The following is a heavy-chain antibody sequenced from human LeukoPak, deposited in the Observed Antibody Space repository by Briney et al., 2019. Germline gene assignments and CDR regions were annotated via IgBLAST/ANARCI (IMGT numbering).Heavy chain of an antibody. Sequence: GGSLRLSCAASGFTFSDYYMRWIRQAPGKGLEGVLSISSGGSIIYYADSVQGRFTISRDNARESLYLQMNSLRAEDTAVYYCARVEGRLNYYYYYMYVWGKGTTPTVSS. CDR3: ARVEGRLNYYYYYMYV. V-gene: IGHV3-11*01. CDR1: GFTFSDYY. J-gene: IGHJ6*03. CDR2: ISSGGSII.